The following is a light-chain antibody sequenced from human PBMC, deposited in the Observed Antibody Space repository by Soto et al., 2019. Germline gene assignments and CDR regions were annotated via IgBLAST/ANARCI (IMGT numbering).Light chain of an antibody. CDR1: SSDVGGYDY. CDR3: TSYTSATTLV. Sequence: QSALTQPASVSGSPGQSITISCTGTSSDVGGYDYVSWYQQHPGKAPKLIIYEVDYRPSGVSDRFSGSKSGNMASLTISGLQAEDEADYYCTSYTSATTLVFGGGTKLTVL. V-gene: IGLV2-14*01. J-gene: IGLJ2*01. CDR2: EVD.